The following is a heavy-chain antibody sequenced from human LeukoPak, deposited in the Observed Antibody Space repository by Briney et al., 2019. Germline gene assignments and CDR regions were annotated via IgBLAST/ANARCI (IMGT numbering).Heavy chain of an antibody. V-gene: IGHV3-53*01. Sequence: GGSLRLSCAASGITVSSSFMTWVRQAPGKGLEWVSIIYSGGTTHYADSVQGRFTISRDNSKNTLYLQMNSLRAEDTAIYYCARLYYYVSGTYSRYFDYWGQGTLVTVSS. CDR1: GITVSSSF. CDR3: ARLYYYVSGTYSRYFDY. D-gene: IGHD3-10*01. CDR2: IYSGGTT. J-gene: IGHJ4*02.